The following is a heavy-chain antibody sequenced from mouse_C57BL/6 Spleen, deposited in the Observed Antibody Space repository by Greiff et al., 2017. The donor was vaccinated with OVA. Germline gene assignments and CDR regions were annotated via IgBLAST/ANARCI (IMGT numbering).Heavy chain of an antibody. CDR3: ARYRVVAPLDY. V-gene: IGHV1-69*01. J-gene: IGHJ4*01. D-gene: IGHD1-1*01. Sequence: QVQLQQPGAELVMPGASVKLSCKASGYTFTSYWMHWVKQRPGQGLEWIGEIDPSDSYTNYNQKFKGKSTLTVDKSSSTAYMQLSSLTSEDSAVYYCARYRVVAPLDYWGQGTSVTVSS. CDR2: IDPSDSYT. CDR1: GYTFTSYW.